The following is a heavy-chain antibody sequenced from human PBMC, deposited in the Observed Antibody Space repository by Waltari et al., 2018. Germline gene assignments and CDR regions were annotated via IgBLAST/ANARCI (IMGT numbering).Heavy chain of an antibody. V-gene: IGHV4-34*02. CDR1: GGTFNDYF. J-gene: IGHJ4*02. D-gene: IGHD3-10*01. CDR2: INHSGST. Sequence: HAQLRQWGAGLLKPSETLSLTCAVYGGTFNDYFWTWVRRSPGKGLGGIGEINHSGSTNYNPYLRGRITVSVDTSKKQVSLKLSSVTAADTATYYCARGGSTFGLGDWSQGSLVTVSS. CDR3: ARGGSTFGLGD.